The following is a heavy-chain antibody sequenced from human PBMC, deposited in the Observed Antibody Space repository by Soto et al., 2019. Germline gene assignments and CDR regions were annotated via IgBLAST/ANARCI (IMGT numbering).Heavy chain of an antibody. J-gene: IGHJ3*02. V-gene: IGHV3-64*01. CDR2: ISSNGGST. CDR1: GFTVSSNY. CDR3: ARDGLRQYAFDI. Sequence: GGSLRLSCAASGFTVSSNYMSWVRQAPGKGLEYVSAISSNGGSTYYANSVKGSFTISRDNSKNTLYLQMGSLRAEDMAVYYCARDGLRQYAFDIWGQGTMVTVSS. D-gene: IGHD4-17*01.